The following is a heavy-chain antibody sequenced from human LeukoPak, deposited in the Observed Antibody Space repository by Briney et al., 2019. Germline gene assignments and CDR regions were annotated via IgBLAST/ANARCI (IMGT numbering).Heavy chain of an antibody. D-gene: IGHD5-24*01. V-gene: IGHV3-7*04. J-gene: IGHJ4*02. Sequence: GGSLRLSCVASGFPFSSYWMTWVRQAPGKGLEWVANIKQDGSKKSYVDSVKGRFTISRDNAKNSLYLQMNSLGAEDTAIYYCTRVGYIDEGIDYWGQGTLVAVSS. CDR2: IKQDGSKK. CDR1: GFPFSSYW. CDR3: TRVGYIDEGIDY.